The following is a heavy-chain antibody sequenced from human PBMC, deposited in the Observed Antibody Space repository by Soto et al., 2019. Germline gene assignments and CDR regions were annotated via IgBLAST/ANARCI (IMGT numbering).Heavy chain of an antibody. CDR1: GFTFSNAW. CDR3: TTDAPILYYYYGMDV. CDR2: IKSKTDGGTT. J-gene: IGHJ6*02. Sequence: GGSLRLSCAASGFTFSNAWMNWVRQAPGKGLEWVGRIKSKTDGGTTDNAAPVKGRFTISRDDSKNTLYLQMNSLKTEDTAVYYCTTDAPILYYYYGMDVWGQGTTVTVSS. V-gene: IGHV3-15*07. D-gene: IGHD5-12*01.